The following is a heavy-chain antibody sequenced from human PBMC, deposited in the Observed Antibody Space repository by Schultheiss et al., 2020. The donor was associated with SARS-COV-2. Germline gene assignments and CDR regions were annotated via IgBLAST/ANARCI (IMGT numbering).Heavy chain of an antibody. Sequence: ESLKISCTVSGGSISSGGYYWSWIRQPPGKGLEWIGYIYYSGSTNYNPSLKSRVTISVDTSKNQFSLKLSSVTAADTAVYYCARGGQSRFSYFFDYWGQGTLVTVSS. CDR3: ARGGQSRFSYFFDY. CDR2: IYYSGST. J-gene: IGHJ4*02. V-gene: IGHV4-61*08. CDR1: GGSISSGGYY. D-gene: IGHD3-10*01.